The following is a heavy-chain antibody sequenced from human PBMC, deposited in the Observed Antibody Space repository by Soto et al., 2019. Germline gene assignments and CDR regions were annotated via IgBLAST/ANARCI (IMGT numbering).Heavy chain of an antibody. J-gene: IGHJ4*02. V-gene: IGHV3-23*01. CDR1: GFSFSTYG. Sequence: EVQLLESGGGLVQPGGSLRLSCAVSGFSFSTYGVTWVRQAPGKGLEWVSGVSGGSGVTHYADSVKGRFTITGDNSKNTVYLHMNSLRVEDTDVYYCAKWNGYGDYWGQGTLVTVSS. D-gene: IGHD1-1*01. CDR2: VSGGSGVT. CDR3: AKWNGYGDY.